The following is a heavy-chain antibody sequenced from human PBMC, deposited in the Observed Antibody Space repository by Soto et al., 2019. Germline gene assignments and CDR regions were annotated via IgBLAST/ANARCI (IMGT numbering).Heavy chain of an antibody. CDR1: GFTFSSYA. D-gene: IGHD6-19*01. Sequence: PGGSLRLSCAASGFTFSSYAMSWVRQAPGKGLEWVSAISGSGGSTYYADSVKGRFTISRDNSKNTLYLQMNSLRAEDTAVYYCATSSGWYGDNWFDPWGQGTLVTVSS. CDR3: ATSSGWYGDNWFDP. CDR2: ISGSGGST. J-gene: IGHJ5*02. V-gene: IGHV3-23*01.